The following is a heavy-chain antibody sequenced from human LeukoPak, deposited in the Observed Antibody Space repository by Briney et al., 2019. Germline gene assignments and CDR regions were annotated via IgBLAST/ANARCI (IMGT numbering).Heavy chain of an antibody. CDR2: IYTSGST. CDR3: ARVADYYYYYMDV. CDR1: GGSISSGSYY. J-gene: IGHJ6*03. V-gene: IGHV4-61*02. Sequence: SETLSLTCTVSGGSISSGSYYWSWIRQPAGKGLEWIGSIYTSGSTNYNPSLKSRVTISVDTTKNLFFLKLSSVTAADTAVYYCARVADYYYYYMDVWGKGTTVTVSS.